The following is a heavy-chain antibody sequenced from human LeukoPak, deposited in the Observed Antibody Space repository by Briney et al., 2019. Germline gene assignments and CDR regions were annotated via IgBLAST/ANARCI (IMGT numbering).Heavy chain of an antibody. Sequence: SETLSLTCTVSGYSISSGYYWGWIRQPPGKGLEWIGSIYHSGNTYYNPSLKSRVTISVDTSKNQFSLKLSSVTAADTAVYYCARLNYYDSSAGSFDIWGQGTMVTVSS. J-gene: IGHJ3*02. CDR1: GYSISSGYY. CDR2: IYHSGNT. CDR3: ARLNYYDSSAGSFDI. V-gene: IGHV4-38-2*02. D-gene: IGHD3-22*01.